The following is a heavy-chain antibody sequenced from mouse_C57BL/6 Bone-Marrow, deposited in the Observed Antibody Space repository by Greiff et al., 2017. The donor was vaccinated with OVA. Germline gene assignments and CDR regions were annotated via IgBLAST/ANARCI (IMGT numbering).Heavy chain of an antibody. V-gene: IGHV6-3*01. CDR1: GFTFSNYW. CDR3: TGPNWNGFDD. J-gene: IGHJ2*01. D-gene: IGHD4-1*01. Sequence: EVKLVESGGGLVQPGGSMKLSCVASGFTFSNYWMNWVRQSPETGLEWVAQIRLKSDNYATHYAESVKGRFTISRDDSKSSVYLHMNNLRAEDAGMYYYTGPNWNGFDDWGQGTTLTVSS. CDR2: IRLKSDNYAT.